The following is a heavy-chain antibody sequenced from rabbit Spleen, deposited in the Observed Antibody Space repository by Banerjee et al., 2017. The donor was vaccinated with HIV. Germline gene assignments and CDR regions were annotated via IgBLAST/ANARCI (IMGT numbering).Heavy chain of an antibody. CDR1: GFSFSSSYY. CDR3: ARDTGTSFSTYGMDL. J-gene: IGHJ6*01. D-gene: IGHD8-1*01. CDR2: IDPVFGST. Sequence: QLVESGGGLVQPGGSLTLTCQASGFSFSSSYYMCWVRQAPGKGLEWIGYIDPVFGSTYYANWVNGRFTISRDNAQNMLFLQLNSLTAADTATYFCARDTGTSFSTYGMDLWGQGTLVTVS. V-gene: IGHV1S7*01.